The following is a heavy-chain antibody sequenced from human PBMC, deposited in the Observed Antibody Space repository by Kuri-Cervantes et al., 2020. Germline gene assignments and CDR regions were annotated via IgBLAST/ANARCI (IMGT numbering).Heavy chain of an antibody. V-gene: IGHV3-53*01. CDR2: IYSGST. Sequence: GGSLRLSCAASEFTFSSYEMNWVRQAPGKGLEWVSLIYSGSTYYADSVKGRFTISRDNSKNTVYLQTNSLRADDTAVYYCARVAAAGIQYWGQGTLVTVSS. CDR1: EFTFSSYE. CDR3: ARVAAAGIQY. D-gene: IGHD6-13*01. J-gene: IGHJ4*02.